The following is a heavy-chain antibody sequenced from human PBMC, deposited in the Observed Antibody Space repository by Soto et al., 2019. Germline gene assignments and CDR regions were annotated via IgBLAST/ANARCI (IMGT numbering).Heavy chain of an antibody. CDR3: ARERTDTAMVTSSLYYYYYGMDV. Sequence: SVKVSCKASGGTFSSYAISWVRQAPGQGLEWMGGIIPIFGTANYAQKFQGRVTITADKSTSTAYMELSSLRSEDTAVYYCARERTDTAMVTSSLYYYYYGMDVWGQGTTVTV. CDR1: GGTFSSYA. CDR2: IIPIFGTA. J-gene: IGHJ6*02. D-gene: IGHD5-18*01. V-gene: IGHV1-69*06.